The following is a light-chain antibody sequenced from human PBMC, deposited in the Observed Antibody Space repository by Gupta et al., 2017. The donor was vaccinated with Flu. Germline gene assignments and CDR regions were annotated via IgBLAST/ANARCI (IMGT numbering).Light chain of an antibody. Sequence: DIQMTQSPSSLSASGGDRVTITCRASQSITNYLNWYQQKPGKAPKLLIYAASSLQSGVPSRFSGSGYGTDFTLTISSLQPEDFATYYCQQSYSTPWTFGQGTKVEIK. CDR3: QQSYSTPWT. J-gene: IGKJ1*01. V-gene: IGKV1-39*01. CDR1: QSITNY. CDR2: AAS.